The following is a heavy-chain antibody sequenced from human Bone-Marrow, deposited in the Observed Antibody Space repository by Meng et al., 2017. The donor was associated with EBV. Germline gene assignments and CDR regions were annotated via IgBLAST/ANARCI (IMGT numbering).Heavy chain of an antibody. CDR3: ARPPTGRGSYLDY. J-gene: IGHJ4*02. V-gene: IGHV4-34*01. D-gene: IGHD3-16*01. CDR1: GGSFSGYY. Sequence: QVTLQQWGGGLLKPSETLSLPWAAYGGSFSGYYWSWIRQPPGKGLEWIGEINHSGSTNYNPSLKSRVTISVDTSKNQFSLKLSSVTAADTAVYYCARPPTGRGSYLDYWGQGTLVTVSS. CDR2: INHSGST.